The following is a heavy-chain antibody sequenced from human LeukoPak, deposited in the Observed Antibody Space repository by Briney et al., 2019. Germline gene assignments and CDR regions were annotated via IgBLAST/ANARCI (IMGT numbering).Heavy chain of an antibody. CDR3: AREGSSGYYPY. CDR1: GFTFSSYG. D-gene: IGHD3-22*01. CDR2: IWFDGKNE. J-gene: IGHJ4*02. Sequence: GESLRLSCAASGFTFSSYGMHWVRQAPGKGLEWVADIWFDGKNEHFADSVKGRFTISRDNSKNTMYLQMNSLRAEDTAVYYCAREGSSGYYPYWGQGILVTVSS. V-gene: IGHV3-33*01.